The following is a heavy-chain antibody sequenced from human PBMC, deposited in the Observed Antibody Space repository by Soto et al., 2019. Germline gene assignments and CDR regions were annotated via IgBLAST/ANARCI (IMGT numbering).Heavy chain of an antibody. D-gene: IGHD2-2*02. Sequence: GPVKVSCKASGYTFTSYYMHWVRQAPGQGLEWMGIINPSGGSTSYAQKFQGRVTMTRDTSTSTVYMELSSLRSEDTAVYYCARERIVVVPAALPGYDYWGQGTLVTVSS. CDR2: INPSGGST. CDR3: ARERIVVVPAALPGYDY. V-gene: IGHV1-46*01. CDR1: GYTFTSYY. J-gene: IGHJ4*02.